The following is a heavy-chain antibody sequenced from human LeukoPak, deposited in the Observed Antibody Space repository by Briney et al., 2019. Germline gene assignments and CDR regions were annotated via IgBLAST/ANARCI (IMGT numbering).Heavy chain of an antibody. J-gene: IGHJ6*03. D-gene: IGHD3-22*01. CDR1: GGSFSGYY. V-gene: IGHV4-34*01. Sequence: SETLSLTCAVYGGSFSGYYWSWIRQPPGKGLEWIGEINHSGSTNYNPSLKSRVTISVDTSKDQFSLKLSSVTAADTAVYYCARVHYDSSGYYYYYYMDVWGKGTTVTISS. CDR2: INHSGST. CDR3: ARVHYDSSGYYYYYYMDV.